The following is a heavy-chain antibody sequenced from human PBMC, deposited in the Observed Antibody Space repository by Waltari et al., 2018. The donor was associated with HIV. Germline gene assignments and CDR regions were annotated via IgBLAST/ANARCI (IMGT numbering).Heavy chain of an antibody. D-gene: IGHD2-21*01. CDR1: GGPFSSYD. Sequence: QVQLVQSGAEVKKPGSSVTVSCKASGGPFSSYDISWVRQAPRKGLEWMVGIIPIFGTANYAQKFQGRVTITADESTSTAYMELSSLRSEDTAVYYCARGGHRWRWLQWAFDYWGQGTLVTVSS. CDR3: ARGGHRWRWLQWAFDY. CDR2: IIPIFGTA. J-gene: IGHJ4*02. V-gene: IGHV1-69*01.